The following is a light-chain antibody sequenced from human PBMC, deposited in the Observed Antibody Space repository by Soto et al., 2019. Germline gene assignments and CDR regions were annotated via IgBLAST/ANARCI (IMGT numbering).Light chain of an antibody. CDR2: GNS. CDR1: SSNIGAGYD. V-gene: IGLV1-40*01. CDR3: QSYDSSLSGSNV. J-gene: IGLJ1*01. Sequence: VLTQPPSVSGAPGQRATIYCTKSSSNIGAGYDVHWYQQLPGTAPKPLIYGNSNRPSGVPDRFSGSKSGTSASLAITGLQPEDEADYYCQSYDSSLSGSNVFGSGTKVTVL.